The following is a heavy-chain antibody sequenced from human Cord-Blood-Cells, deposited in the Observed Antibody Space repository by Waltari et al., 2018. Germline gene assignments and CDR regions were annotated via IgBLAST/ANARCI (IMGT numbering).Heavy chain of an antibody. D-gene: IGHD1-26*01. CDR2: IYYSGST. CDR3: ARLIVGATQANHFDY. V-gene: IGHV4-59*08. J-gene: IGHJ4*02. Sequence: QVQLQESGPGLVKPSETLSLTCTVSGGSISSYYWSWIRQPPGKGLGWIGYIYYSGSTNDNPSLKSRVTISVDTSKNQFSLKLSSVTAADTAVYYCARLIVGATQANHFDYWGQGTLVTVSS. CDR1: GGSISSYY.